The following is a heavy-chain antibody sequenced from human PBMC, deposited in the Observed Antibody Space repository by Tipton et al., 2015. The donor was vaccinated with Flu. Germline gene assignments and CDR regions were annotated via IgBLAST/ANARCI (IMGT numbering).Heavy chain of an antibody. D-gene: IGHD1-26*01. CDR1: GFPFSEFW. J-gene: IGHJ4*02. Sequence: SLRLSCAASGFPFSEFWMHWVRQAPGKGLEWVAHINQDGSEESYVESVKGRFTISRDNARNSLYLQMNSLRAEDTAVFYCAKSGGFDSWNQGALVIVSS. CDR2: INQDGSEE. CDR3: AKSGGFDS. V-gene: IGHV3-7*01.